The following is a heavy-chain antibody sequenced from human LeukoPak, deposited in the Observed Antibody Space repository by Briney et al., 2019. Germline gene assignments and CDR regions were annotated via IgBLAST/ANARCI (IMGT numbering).Heavy chain of an antibody. Sequence: SETLSLTCAVYGGSFSGYYWSWIRQPPGKGLEWIGEINHSGSTNYSPSLKSRVTISVDTSKNQFSLKLSSVTAADTAVYYCARFDSSGRPFDYWGQGTLVTVSS. D-gene: IGHD3-22*01. CDR1: GGSFSGYY. J-gene: IGHJ4*02. CDR2: INHSGST. CDR3: ARFDSSGRPFDY. V-gene: IGHV4-34*01.